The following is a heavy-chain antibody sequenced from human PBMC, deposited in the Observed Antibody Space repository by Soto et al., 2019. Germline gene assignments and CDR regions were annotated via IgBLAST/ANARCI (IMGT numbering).Heavy chain of an antibody. CDR2: IGSSGSTV. J-gene: IGHJ4*02. CDR1: EFTFRNYA. D-gene: IGHD4-17*01. CDR3: ARDRTVTTEILDY. V-gene: IGHV3-48*02. Sequence: PGGSLRLSCAASEFTFRNYAMTWVRQAPGKGLEWVSYIGSSGSTVYYADSVKGRFTISRDNAKNSLYLQMNSLRDEDTAVYYCARDRTVTTEILDYWGQGTLVTVSS.